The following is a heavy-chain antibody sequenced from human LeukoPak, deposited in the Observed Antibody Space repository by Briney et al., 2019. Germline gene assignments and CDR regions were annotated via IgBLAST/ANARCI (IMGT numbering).Heavy chain of an antibody. D-gene: IGHD5-18*01. CDR3: ARDPGYSYAQDF. CDR1: GFTFSNYW. CDR2: ISWGSNVI. J-gene: IGHJ4*02. Sequence: PGGSLRLSCAASGFTFSNYWMSWVRQAPGKGPEWLSYISWGSNVIYYVDSVKGRFTTSRDDAKDSLFLQMNSLTDEDTAVYYCARDPGYSYAQDFWGRGTLVTVSS. V-gene: IGHV3-48*02.